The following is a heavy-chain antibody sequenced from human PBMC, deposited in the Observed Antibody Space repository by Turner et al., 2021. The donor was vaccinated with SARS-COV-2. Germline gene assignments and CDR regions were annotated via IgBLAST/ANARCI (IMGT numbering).Heavy chain of an antibody. J-gene: IGHJ4*02. V-gene: IGHV1-24*01. CDR2: FDPEDAET. CDR1: GYTLTELS. CDR3: ATGYAYCGGDCSIDY. Sequence: QVQLVQSGAEVKKPGASVKVSCTVSGYTLTELSMHWVRQAPGKGLEWMGGFDPEDAETIYAQKFQGRVTMTEDTSADTAYMELSSLRSEDTAVYYCATGYAYCGGDCSIDYWGQGTLVTVSS. D-gene: IGHD2-21*02.